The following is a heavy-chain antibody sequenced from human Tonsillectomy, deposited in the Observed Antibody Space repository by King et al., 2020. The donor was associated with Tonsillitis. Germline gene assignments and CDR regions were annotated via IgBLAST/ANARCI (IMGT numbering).Heavy chain of an antibody. Sequence: VQLVESGAEVKKPGASVKVSCKASGYTFTSYGISWVRQVPGQGLEWMGWISAYNGNTNYAQKLQGRVTMTTDTSTSTAYMELRSLRSDDTAVYYCARVGFYYGSGSYYKDYYYYGMDVWGQGTTVTVSS. D-gene: IGHD3-10*01. V-gene: IGHV1-18*04. CDR2: ISAYNGNT. CDR1: GYTFTSYG. CDR3: ARVGFYYGSGSYYKDYYYYGMDV. J-gene: IGHJ6*02.